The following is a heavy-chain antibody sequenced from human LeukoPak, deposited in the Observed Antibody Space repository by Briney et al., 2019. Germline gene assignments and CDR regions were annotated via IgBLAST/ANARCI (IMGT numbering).Heavy chain of an antibody. J-gene: IGHJ3*02. D-gene: IGHD6-13*01. CDR3: ARHYGSSSSWYIGAFDI. Sequence: SETLSLTCTVSDGSISSYYRSWIRQPPGKGLEWIGHIYYSGSSNYNPSLKSRVTISVDTSKNQFSLKLSSVTAADTAVYYCARHYGSSSSWYIGAFDIWGQGTMVTVSP. CDR2: IYYSGSS. V-gene: IGHV4-59*08. CDR1: DGSISSYY.